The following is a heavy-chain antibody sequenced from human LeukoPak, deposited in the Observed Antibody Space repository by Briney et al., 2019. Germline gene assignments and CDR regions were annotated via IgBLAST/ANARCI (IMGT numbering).Heavy chain of an antibody. Sequence: GGSLRLSCAASGFTFSDAWISWVRQAPGKGREWVSRIKSNTNGRKTDYAAPVQGRFTISRDDSKNTLYLQMNSLKTEDTAVYYCTYSPYSYFDSWGQGTLVTVSS. V-gene: IGHV3-15*01. J-gene: IGHJ4*02. D-gene: IGHD2-15*01. CDR2: IKSNTNGRKT. CDR3: TYSPYSYFDS. CDR1: GFTFSDAW.